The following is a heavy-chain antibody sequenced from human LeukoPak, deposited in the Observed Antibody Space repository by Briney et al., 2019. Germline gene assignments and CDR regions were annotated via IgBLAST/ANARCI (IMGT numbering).Heavy chain of an antibody. CDR3: ASVSDSSGPV. Sequence: GASVKVSCKASGYTFTRYVISWVRQAPGQGLEWMGWIMAYNGYTNYAQKLQGRVTMSAHTATSTAYMELRSLRSDDTAVYYCASVSDSSGPVWGQGTLVTVSS. CDR1: GYTFTRYV. CDR2: IMAYNGYT. J-gene: IGHJ4*02. V-gene: IGHV1-18*01. D-gene: IGHD6-19*01.